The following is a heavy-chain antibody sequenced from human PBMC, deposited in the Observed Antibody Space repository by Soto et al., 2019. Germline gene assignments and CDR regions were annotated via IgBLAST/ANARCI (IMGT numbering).Heavy chain of an antibody. CDR1: GGSISSSSYY. J-gene: IGHJ5*02. Sequence: SETLSLTCTVSGGSISSSSYYWGWIRQPPGKGLEWIGSIYYSGSTYYNPSLKSRVTISVDTSKNQFSLKLSSVTAADTAVYYCARLGEYSPRTPPPFDPWGQGTLVTVSS. CDR3: ARLGEYSPRTPPPFDP. V-gene: IGHV4-39*01. CDR2: IYYSGST. D-gene: IGHD3-16*01.